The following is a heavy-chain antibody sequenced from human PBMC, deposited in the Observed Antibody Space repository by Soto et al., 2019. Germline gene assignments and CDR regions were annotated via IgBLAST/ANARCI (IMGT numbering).Heavy chain of an antibody. CDR2: IIPIFGTA. Sequence: SVKVSCKASGGTFSSYAISWVRQAPGQGLEWMGGIIPIFGTANYAQKFQGRVTITADESTSTAYMELSSLRSEDTAVYYCARSFLELEDYYYVMDVWGQGTTVIASS. CDR1: GGTFSSYA. CDR3: ARSFLELEDYYYVMDV. V-gene: IGHV1-69*13. J-gene: IGHJ6*02. D-gene: IGHD1-7*01.